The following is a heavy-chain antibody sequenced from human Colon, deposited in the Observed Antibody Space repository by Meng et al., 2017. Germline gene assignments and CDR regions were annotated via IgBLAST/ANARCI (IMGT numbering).Heavy chain of an antibody. J-gene: IGHJ5*02. Sequence: VRLHGPGPGLVKPSQNLSLTCTVSGGSLIRDTYYWTWIRQDPGKGLEWIGIINHSGSTYYNPSLKSRVTMSLDTSKQQFSLKLISVTAADTAVYFCARGLNEGGLAHNWFDPWGQGTLVTVSS. D-gene: IGHD1-1*01. V-gene: IGHV4-31*03. CDR2: INHSGST. CDR3: ARGLNEGGLAHNWFDP. CDR1: GGSLIRDTYY.